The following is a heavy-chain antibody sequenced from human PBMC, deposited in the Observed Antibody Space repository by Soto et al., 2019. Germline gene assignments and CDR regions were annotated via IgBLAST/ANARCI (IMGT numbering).Heavy chain of an antibody. CDR2: IYSGGST. CDR3: ARAWIWGSGWQSPIDY. CDR1: GFTVSSNY. J-gene: IGHJ4*02. Sequence: GGSLRLSCAASGFTVSSNYMSWVRQAPGKGLEWVSVIYSGGSTYYADSVKGRFTISRDNSKNTLYLQMNSLRAEDTAVYYCARAWIWGSGWQSPIDYWGQGTLVTVSS. D-gene: IGHD6-19*01. V-gene: IGHV3-66*01.